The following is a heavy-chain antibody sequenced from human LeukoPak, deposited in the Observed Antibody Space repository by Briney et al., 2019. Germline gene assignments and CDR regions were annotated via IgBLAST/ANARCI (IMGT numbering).Heavy chain of an antibody. Sequence: VASVKVSCKASGYTFTSYYMHWVRQAPGQGLEWMGIINPSDGSTSYAQKFQGRVTMTRDTSTSTVYMELSSLRSEDTAVYYCARCPIMITFGGVIVIRGCYFDYWGQGTLVTVSS. D-gene: IGHD3-16*02. J-gene: IGHJ4*02. V-gene: IGHV1-46*01. CDR1: GYTFTSYY. CDR2: INPSDGST. CDR3: ARCPIMITFGGVIVIRGCYFDY.